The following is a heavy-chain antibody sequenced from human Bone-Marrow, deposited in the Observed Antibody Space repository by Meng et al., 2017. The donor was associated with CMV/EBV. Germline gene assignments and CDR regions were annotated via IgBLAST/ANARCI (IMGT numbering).Heavy chain of an antibody. CDR2: IRYDGNNK. V-gene: IGHV3-30*02. CDR3: VKDHSRRPLPFMHRKKQEGQYYFDY. D-gene: IGHD3-16*01. CDR1: GFTFSNYG. J-gene: IGHJ4*02. Sequence: GESLKISCAASGFTFSNYGMHWVRQAPGKGLEWVALIRYDGNNKYYTDSVKGRFTISRDNSKNTLYLQVNSLRTEDTAVYYCVKDHSRRPLPFMHRKKQEGQYYFDYWGQGTLVTVSS.